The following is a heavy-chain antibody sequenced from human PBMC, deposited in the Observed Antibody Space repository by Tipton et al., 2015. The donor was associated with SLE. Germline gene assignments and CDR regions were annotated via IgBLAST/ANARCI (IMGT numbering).Heavy chain of an antibody. CDR3: ARGGEYGSSWYPRYYYYMDV. V-gene: IGHV4-39*01. Sequence: GLVKPSETLSLTCTVSGDSISNNNYYWGWIRQPPGKGLEWIGNINYSGTTYYSPSLKTRVTISVDTSKSQFSLKLSSVAAADTAVYYCARGGEYGSSWYPRYYYYMDVWGKGTTVTVSS. CDR1: GDSISNNNYY. CDR2: INYSGTT. D-gene: IGHD6-13*01. J-gene: IGHJ6*03.